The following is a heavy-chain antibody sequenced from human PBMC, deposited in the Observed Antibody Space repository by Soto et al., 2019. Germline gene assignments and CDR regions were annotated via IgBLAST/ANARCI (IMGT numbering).Heavy chain of an antibody. CDR3: AKGLSNYETVMDV. V-gene: IGHV3-43*01. CDR1: GFTFDEYT. CDR2: ISWDGGST. J-gene: IGHJ6*02. D-gene: IGHD4-4*01. Sequence: TGGSLSVSSGAAGFTFDEYTMRWVRPAPGKGLEWVSLISWDGGSTYYADSVKGRFTISRDNSKNSLYLQMNSLRTEDTALYYCAKGLSNYETVMDVWGQGTTVTVSS.